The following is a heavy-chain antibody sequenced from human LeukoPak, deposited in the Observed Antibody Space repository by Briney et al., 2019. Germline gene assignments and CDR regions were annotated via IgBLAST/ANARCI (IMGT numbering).Heavy chain of an antibody. CDR3: ARDGLLWFGELSGPNYFDY. D-gene: IGHD3-10*01. CDR2: ISSSSSYI. CDR1: GFTFSSYN. Sequence: GGSLRLFCAASGFTFSSYNMSWVRQAPGKGLEWVSSISSSSSYIYYADSVKGRFTISRDNAKNSLYPQMNSLRAEDTAVYYCARDGLLWFGELSGPNYFDYWGQGTLVTVSS. V-gene: IGHV3-21*01. J-gene: IGHJ4*02.